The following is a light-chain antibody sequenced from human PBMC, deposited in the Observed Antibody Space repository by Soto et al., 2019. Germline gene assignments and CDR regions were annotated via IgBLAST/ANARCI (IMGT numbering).Light chain of an antibody. CDR3: AAWDTSLSGGV. CDR2: ENN. J-gene: IGLJ3*02. CDR1: SSNIGSDF. V-gene: IGLV1-51*02. Sequence: QSVLTQPPSVSAAPGQKVTISCSGSSSNIGSDFVSWYQQLPGTAPQLLIYENNKRPSGIPDRFSGSKSATSATLGITGLQTGDEADYYCAAWDTSLSGGVFGGWTKRTVL.